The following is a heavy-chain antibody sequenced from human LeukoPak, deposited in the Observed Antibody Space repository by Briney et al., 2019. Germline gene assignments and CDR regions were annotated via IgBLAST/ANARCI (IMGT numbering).Heavy chain of an antibody. CDR2: ISTYNGNT. V-gene: IGHV1-18*01. D-gene: IGHD5-18*01. CDR1: GYTFTTHG. Sequence: ASVKVSCRSSGYTFTTHGITRVPQAPGQGLEWMGWISTYNGNTNYAQKLQGRVTMTTDTSTSTAYMELRSLRSDDTAMYYCARDRMDTGTYYDYWGQGTLVTVSS. CDR3: ARDRMDTGTYYDY. J-gene: IGHJ4*02.